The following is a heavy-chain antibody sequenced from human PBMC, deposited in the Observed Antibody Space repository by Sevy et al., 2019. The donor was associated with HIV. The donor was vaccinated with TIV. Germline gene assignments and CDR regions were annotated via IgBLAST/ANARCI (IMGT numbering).Heavy chain of an antibody. V-gene: IGHV3-73*01. J-gene: IGHJ4*02. CDR2: IRNKADSYAR. CDR1: GFTFSVAA. CDR3: GRQGVAAEIDY. Sequence: GGSLRLSCAASGFTFSVAAVHWVRQASGKGLEWVGRIRNKADSYARSYAASVKVRFTISRDDSKNMAYLQMNSLKTEDTAVYYCGRQGVAAEIDYWGRGTLVTVSS. D-gene: IGHD6-13*01.